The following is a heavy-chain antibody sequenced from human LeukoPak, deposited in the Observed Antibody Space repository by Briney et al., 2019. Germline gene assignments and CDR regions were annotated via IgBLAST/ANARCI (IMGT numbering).Heavy chain of an antibody. CDR2: NYHSGST. CDR3: ARRRGYYDSGNYSGLDIDY. D-gene: IGHD3-10*01. CDR1: GYSISSGYY. V-gene: IGHV4-38-2*02. J-gene: IGHJ4*02. Sequence: SETLSLTCTVSGYSISSGYYWGWIRQPPGKGLEWIGSNYHSGSTYYNPSLKSRVTISLDTSRNQFSLKLTSVTAADTAVYYCARRRGYYDSGNYSGLDIDYWGQGTLVTVSS.